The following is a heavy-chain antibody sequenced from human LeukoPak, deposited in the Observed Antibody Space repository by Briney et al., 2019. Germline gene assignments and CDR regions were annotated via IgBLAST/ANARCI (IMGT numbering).Heavy chain of an antibody. CDR2: FDPEDGER. CDR1: GYSLNEVS. J-gene: IGHJ5*02. D-gene: IGHD3-16*01. Sequence: ASVKVSCKVAGYSLNEVSMHWVRQAPGKGLEWMGGFDPEDGERIYAQKFQGRVTMTEDTSTDTAYMDLSSLTSGDTAMYYCATENFGLGSPFDPWGQGTLVTVSS. CDR3: ATENFGLGSPFDP. V-gene: IGHV1-24*01.